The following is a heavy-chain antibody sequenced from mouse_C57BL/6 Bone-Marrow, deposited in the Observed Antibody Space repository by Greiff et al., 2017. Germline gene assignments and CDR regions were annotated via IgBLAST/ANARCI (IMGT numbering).Heavy chain of an antibody. V-gene: IGHV1-42*01. J-gene: IGHJ4*01. CDR2: INPSTGGT. D-gene: IGHD3-1*01. Sequence: VQLQQSGPELVKPGASVKISCKASGYSFTGYYMNWVKQSPEKSLEWIGEINPSTGGTTYNQKFKAKATLTVDKSSSTAYMQLKSLTSEDSAVYYCARGLSYYAMDYWGQGTSVTVSS. CDR3: ARGLSYYAMDY. CDR1: GYSFTGYY.